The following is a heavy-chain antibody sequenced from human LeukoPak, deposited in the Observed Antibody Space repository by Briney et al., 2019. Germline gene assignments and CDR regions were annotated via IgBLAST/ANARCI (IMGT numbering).Heavy chain of an antibody. V-gene: IGHV4-4*02. CDR3: ARDNYYYDSSGNNWFDP. D-gene: IGHD3-22*01. CDR1: GGSISSSNW. Sequence: PSGTLSLTCAVSGGSISSSNWWSWVRQPPGKGPEWIGEIYHSGSTNYNPSLKSRVTILVDKSKNHFSLKLSSVTAADTAVYYCARDNYYYDSSGNNWFDPWGQGTLVTVSS. CDR2: IYHSGST. J-gene: IGHJ5*02.